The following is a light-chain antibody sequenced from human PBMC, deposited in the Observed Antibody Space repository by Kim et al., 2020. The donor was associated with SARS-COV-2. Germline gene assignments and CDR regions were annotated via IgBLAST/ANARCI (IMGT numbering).Light chain of an antibody. CDR2: DAS. Sequence: EIVLTQSPATLSLSPGERATLSCRASQSVSSYLAWYQQKPGQAPRLLIYDASNRATGIPARFSGSGSGTDFTLTISSLEPEDFAVYYCQQRSNWPPFTFGGGTQLDIK. V-gene: IGKV3-11*01. CDR1: QSVSSY. CDR3: QQRSNWPPFT. J-gene: IGKJ4*01.